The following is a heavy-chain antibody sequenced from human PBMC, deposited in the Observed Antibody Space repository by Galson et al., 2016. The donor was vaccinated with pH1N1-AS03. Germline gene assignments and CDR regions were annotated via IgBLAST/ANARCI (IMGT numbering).Heavy chain of an antibody. V-gene: IGHV1-69*10. D-gene: IGHD5-18*01. CDR1: GDSFNNYA. J-gene: IGHJ4*02. CDR3: ARILGYNYGRVHY. CDR2: IIPTLGIV. Sequence: SVKVSCKAYGDSFNNYAISWVRQAPGQGLQWVGGIIPTLGIVNVAQSFQGRVTITADTSTNTAHRELSSLRSEDTAVYYCARILGYNYGRVHYWGQGTHVTVSS.